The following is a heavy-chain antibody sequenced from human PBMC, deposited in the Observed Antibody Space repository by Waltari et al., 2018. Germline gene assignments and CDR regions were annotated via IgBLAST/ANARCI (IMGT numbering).Heavy chain of an antibody. CDR2: IYYSGSN. CDR1: GGSISSSSYY. D-gene: IGHD2-2*01. J-gene: IGHJ6*03. V-gene: IGHV4-39*01. CDR3: VVVPAAPYYYYYMDV. Sequence: QLQLQESGPGLVKPSETLSLTCTVSGGSISSSSYYWGWIRQPPGKGLEWIGSIYYSGSNYYNPSLKSRVTISVETSKNQFSLKLSSVTAADTAVYYCVVVPAAPYYYYYMDVWGKGTTVTVSS.